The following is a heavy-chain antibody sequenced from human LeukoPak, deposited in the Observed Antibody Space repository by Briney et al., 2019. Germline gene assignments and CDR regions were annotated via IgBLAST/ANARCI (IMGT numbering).Heavy chain of an antibody. D-gene: IGHD4/OR15-4a*01. J-gene: IGHJ4*02. CDR3: ASPLTMAVHH. Sequence: GGSLRLSCAASGFTFSSYSMNWVRQAPGKGLEWVSFICSRSISIEFAESLKGRLSIYRDNTKNSLHLQMNSLRGEDTAVCNCASPLTMAVHHWGQGTLVIVSS. V-gene: IGHV3-21*06. CDR1: GFTFSSYS. CDR2: ICSRSISI.